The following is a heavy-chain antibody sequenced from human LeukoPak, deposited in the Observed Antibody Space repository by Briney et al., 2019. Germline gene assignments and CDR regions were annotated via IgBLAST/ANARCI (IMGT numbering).Heavy chain of an antibody. V-gene: IGHV3-7*01. D-gene: IGHD6-13*01. CDR1: GFTFSSYW. CDR2: IKQDGSEK. CDR3: ARWEYSSTWYYDY. Sequence: GGSLRLSCAASGFTFSSYWMSWVRQAPGKGLEWVANIKQDGSEKTYVDSVRGRFTVSRDNAKTSMYLQMNSLRVEDTAVYFCARWEYSSTWYYDYWGQGTLVTVSS. J-gene: IGHJ4*02.